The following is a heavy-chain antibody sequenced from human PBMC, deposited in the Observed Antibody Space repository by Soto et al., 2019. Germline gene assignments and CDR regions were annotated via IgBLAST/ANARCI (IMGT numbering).Heavy chain of an antibody. J-gene: IGHJ6*02. D-gene: IGHD6-13*01. CDR3: AKVTKSSAAGRYEYYKSGMDV. CDR1: GFAFSTYA. Sequence: VGSLRLSCAASGFAFSTYAMTWVRQAPGKGLEWVSVISGSGGSSYYAASVKGRFTISRDNSKNTLYLQMNGLRAEDTALYYCAKVTKSSAAGRYEYYKSGMDVWGQGTTVTVSS. V-gene: IGHV3-23*01. CDR2: ISGSGGSS.